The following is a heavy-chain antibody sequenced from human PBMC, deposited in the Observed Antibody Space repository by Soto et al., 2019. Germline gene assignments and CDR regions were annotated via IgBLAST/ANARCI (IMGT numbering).Heavy chain of an antibody. J-gene: IGHJ4*02. Sequence: QITLKESGPTLVQPTQTLTLTCAFSGFSLSTTGVGVGWIRQPPGKALEWLVVIYWDDNKRYSPSLKSRLTIIKDTSKNQVVLIMANMDPVDTGTYDCAHRSSISLFDYWGQGALVTVSS. CDR2: IYWDDNK. CDR3: AHRSSISLFDY. CDR1: GFSLSTTGVG. V-gene: IGHV2-5*02. D-gene: IGHD3-3*02.